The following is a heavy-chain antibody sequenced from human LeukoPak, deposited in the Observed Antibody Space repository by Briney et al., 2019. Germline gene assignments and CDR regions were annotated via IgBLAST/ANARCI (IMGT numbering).Heavy chain of an antibody. CDR3: ARDVITIFGVVDTDY. D-gene: IGHD3-3*01. Sequence: PSETLSLTCAVYGGSFSGYYWSWIRQPPGKGLEWIGEINHSGSTNYNPSLKSRVTISVDTSKNQFSLKLSSVTAADTAVYYCARDVITIFGVVDTDYWGQGTLVTVSS. CDR2: INHSGST. J-gene: IGHJ4*02. V-gene: IGHV4-34*01. CDR1: GGSFSGYY.